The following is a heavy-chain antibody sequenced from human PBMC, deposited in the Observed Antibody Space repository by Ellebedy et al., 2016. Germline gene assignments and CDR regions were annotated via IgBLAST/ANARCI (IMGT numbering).Heavy chain of an antibody. V-gene: IGHV4-59*02. CDR2: VFYGGST. J-gene: IGHJ6*03. CDR1: GGSVDTYY. Sequence: SETLSLTXSVSGGSVDTYYWTWIRQSPGKGLEWIGYVFYGGSTKYNPSLRGRVTISLDTSKNQFSLKLTSVAAADTAVYYCTRETYGGRSGYYMDVWGKGTTVTVSS. D-gene: IGHD4-23*01. CDR3: TRETYGGRSGYYMDV.